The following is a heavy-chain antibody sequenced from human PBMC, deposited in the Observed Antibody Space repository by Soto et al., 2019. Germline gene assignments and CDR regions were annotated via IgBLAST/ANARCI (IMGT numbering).Heavy chain of an antibody. CDR3: GKRPGYYMGV. Sequence: GGSLRLSCAASGFTVTNYAMSWVRQAPGQGLEWVSTFGTSGNTYYADSVKGRFTISRDNSKNTLYLQMNSLRAEDTALYYCGKRPGYYMGVWGKGTPVTVSS. V-gene: IGHV3-23*01. J-gene: IGHJ6*03. CDR2: FGTSGNT. D-gene: IGHD6-25*01. CDR1: GFTVTNYA.